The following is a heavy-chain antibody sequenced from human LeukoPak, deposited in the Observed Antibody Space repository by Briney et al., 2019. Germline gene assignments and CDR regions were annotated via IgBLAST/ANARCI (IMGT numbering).Heavy chain of an antibody. CDR1: GFTFSSYS. Sequence: GGSLRLSCAASGFTFSSYSMNWVRQAPGKRLEWVSYISASSTTIYYADSVKGRFTISRDNAKNSLYLQMNSLRAEDTAVYYCARGVGYYDSSGTIDYWGQGTLVTVSS. CDR2: ISASSTTI. D-gene: IGHD3-22*01. J-gene: IGHJ4*02. CDR3: ARGVGYYDSSGTIDY. V-gene: IGHV3-48*01.